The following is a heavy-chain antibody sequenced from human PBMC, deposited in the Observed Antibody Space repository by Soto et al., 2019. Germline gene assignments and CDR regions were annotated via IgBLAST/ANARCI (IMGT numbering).Heavy chain of an antibody. CDR3: ARETSGRSYGMDV. V-gene: IGHV4-34*01. CDR2: INHSGST. D-gene: IGHD3-10*01. J-gene: IGHJ6*02. CDR1: GGSFSGYY. Sequence: PXASLSLTCAVYGGSFSGYYWSGIRQPPGKGLEWIGEINHSGSTNYNPSLKSRVTISVDTSKNQFSLKLSSVTAADTAVYYCARETSGRSYGMDVCGQRTTVTVSS.